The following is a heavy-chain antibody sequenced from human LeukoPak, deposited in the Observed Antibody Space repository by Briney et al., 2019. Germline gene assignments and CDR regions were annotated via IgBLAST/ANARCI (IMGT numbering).Heavy chain of an antibody. D-gene: IGHD3-3*01. V-gene: IGHV1-46*01. J-gene: IGHJ6*02. CDR3: ARGHYDFWSGYTRLTGIYYYYYYGMDV. CDR1: GYTFTSYY. Sequence: ASVNVSCMASGYTFTSYYMHWVRQAPGQGLEWMGIINSSGCSTSYAQKFQCRVTMTRDTSTSTVYMELSSLRSEDTAVYYCARGHYDFWSGYTRLTGIYYYYYYGMDVWGQGTTVTVSS. CDR2: INSSGCST.